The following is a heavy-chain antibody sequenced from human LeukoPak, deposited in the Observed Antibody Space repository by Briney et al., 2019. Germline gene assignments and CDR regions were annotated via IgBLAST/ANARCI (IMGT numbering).Heavy chain of an antibody. D-gene: IGHD2-21*02. CDR3: ARDAAYCGGDCPFDY. J-gene: IGHJ4*02. Sequence: SVKVSCKASGGTCSSYAISWVRQAPGQGLEWMGRIIPIFGIANYAQKFQGRVTITADKSTSTAYMELSSLRSEDTAVYYCARDAAYCGGDCPFDYWGQGTLVTVSS. CDR1: GGTCSSYA. CDR2: IIPIFGIA. V-gene: IGHV1-69*04.